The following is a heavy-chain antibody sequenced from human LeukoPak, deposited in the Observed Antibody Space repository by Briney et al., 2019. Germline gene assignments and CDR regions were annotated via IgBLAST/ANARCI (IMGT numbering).Heavy chain of an antibody. J-gene: IGHJ6*02. CDR2: ISGSGGST. CDR3: AKGESYGSGSPGYGMDV. D-gene: IGHD3-10*01. V-gene: IGHV3-23*01. CDR1: GFTFSNYA. Sequence: GGSLRLSCAASGFTFSNYAMSWVRQAPGKGLEWVSAISGSGGSTYYADSVKGRFTVSRDNSKHTLYLQINSLRAEDTAVYYCAKGESYGSGSPGYGMDVWGQGTTVTVSS.